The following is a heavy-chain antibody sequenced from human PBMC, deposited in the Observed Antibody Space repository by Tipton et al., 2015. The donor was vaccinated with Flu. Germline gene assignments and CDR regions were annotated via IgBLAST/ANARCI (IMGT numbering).Heavy chain of an antibody. V-gene: IGHV4-38-2*01. CDR2: IHTSAGM. D-gene: IGHD4-11*01. Sequence: TLSLTCSVSGDSLGSSYYWAWIRQPPGRGLEWFGNIHTSAGMYYNTSLKSRVNISVDRSKNQFSLRLASVTAADTAVYFCARRDSSNYVSEPKNWFDSWGQGTLVAVSS. CDR3: ARRDSSNYVSEPKNWFDS. J-gene: IGHJ5*01. CDR1: GDSLGSSYY.